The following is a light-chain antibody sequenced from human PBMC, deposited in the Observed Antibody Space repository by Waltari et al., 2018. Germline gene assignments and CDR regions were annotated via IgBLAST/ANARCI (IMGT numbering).Light chain of an antibody. V-gene: IGLV10-54*01. CDR2: RSN. CDR1: NDKVGGTG. Sequence: QAGPTQPPPVPKHLRQTATPPCPGNNDKVGGTGATWLQQRQGHPPKLLSYRSNGRPSGISERFSASRSGNIASLAITGLQPEDEADYYCSAWDGSLSAWVFGGGTKLTV. CDR3: SAWDGSLSAWV. J-gene: IGLJ3*02.